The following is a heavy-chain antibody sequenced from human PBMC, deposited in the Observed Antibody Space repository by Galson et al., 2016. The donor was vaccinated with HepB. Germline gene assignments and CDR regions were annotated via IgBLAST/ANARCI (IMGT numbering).Heavy chain of an antibody. D-gene: IGHD3-10*01. Sequence: ETLSLTCTVSGGSISSSSYYWGWIRQPPGQGLEWLGPIYYSGTTYYNPSLRSRVTISVDTSKNQFSLKLSSVTAADTAVYLCARRSARARFDYWGQGTLVTVSS. J-gene: IGHJ4*02. V-gene: IGHV4-39*01. CDR1: GGSISSSSYY. CDR2: IYYSGTT. CDR3: ARRSARARFDY.